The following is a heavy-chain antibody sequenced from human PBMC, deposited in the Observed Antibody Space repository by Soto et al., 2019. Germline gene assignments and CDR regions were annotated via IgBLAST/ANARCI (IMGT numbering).Heavy chain of an antibody. D-gene: IGHD1-1*01. CDR1: GYTFTSYD. CDR2: MNPNTGNS. Sequence: ASVKVSCKASGYTFTSYDIYCVRQATGQGLEWMGWMNPNTGNSGYAQKFQGRVTMTSDTSISTAHMELSSLRSEDTAVYYCARRAETNGWNGFGADKYYFDFWGQGTLVTVSS. J-gene: IGHJ4*02. V-gene: IGHV1-8*01. CDR3: ARRAETNGWNGFGADKYYFDF.